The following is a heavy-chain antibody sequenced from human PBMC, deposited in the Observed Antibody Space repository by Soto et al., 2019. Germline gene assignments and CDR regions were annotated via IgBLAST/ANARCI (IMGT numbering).Heavy chain of an antibody. CDR1: GYSFTSLD. J-gene: IGHJ4*02. CDR3: ARGVSAGVDY. V-gene: IGHV1-8*01. CDR2: MQPSTGRT. D-gene: IGHD1-26*01. Sequence: QVQLVQSGAEVREPGASVKVSCKASGYSFTSLDINWVRQTAGQGLEWMGWMQPSTGRTGYAQKFQGRVPMTRDTSINAAYMELTTLTSDETAFYYCARGVSAGVDYWGQGTLVTVSS.